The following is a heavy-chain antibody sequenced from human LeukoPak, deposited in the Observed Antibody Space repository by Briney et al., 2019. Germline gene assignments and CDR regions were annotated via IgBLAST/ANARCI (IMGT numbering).Heavy chain of an antibody. J-gene: IGHJ5*02. CDR3: VRSKSGAYGWFDP. Sequence: SETLSLTCTVSGGSISGYFWTWIRQPPGKGLEWIGYIYYTGNTNYNPSLKSRVTISIDTSKNHFSLTVNSVTAADAAVYYCVRSKSGAYGWFDPWGRGTLVTVSS. V-gene: IGHV4-59*01. CDR1: GGSISGYF. CDR2: IYYTGNT. D-gene: IGHD2-15*01.